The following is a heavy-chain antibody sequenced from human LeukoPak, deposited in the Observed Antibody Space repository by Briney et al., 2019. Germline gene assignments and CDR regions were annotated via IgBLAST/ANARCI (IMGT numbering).Heavy chain of an antibody. CDR2: IWYDGSKE. J-gene: IGHJ4*02. D-gene: IGHD4-23*01. V-gene: IGHV3-33*01. Sequence: GGSLRLSCAASGFTFSGFGMHWVRQAPDKGLEWVAVIWYDGSKEYYADSVKGRFTASRDNSKDTLFLQMNSLRVEDTAVYYCARGRGAHTGGNSGHFDSWGQGTLVTVSS. CDR3: ARGRGAHTGGNSGHFDS. CDR1: GFTFSGFG.